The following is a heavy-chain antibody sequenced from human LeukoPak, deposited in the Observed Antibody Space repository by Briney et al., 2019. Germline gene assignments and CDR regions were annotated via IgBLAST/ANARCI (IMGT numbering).Heavy chain of an antibody. V-gene: IGHV1-2*02. J-gene: IGHJ3*02. D-gene: IGHD1-26*01. CDR3: ARFAGSYDAFDI. Sequence: ASVKVSCKASGYTFTGYYMHWVRQAPGQGLEWMGWINPNSGGTNYAQDFQGRVTMTRDTSISTAYMELSRLRSDDTAVYYCARFAGSYDAFDIWGQGTMVTVSS. CDR2: INPNSGGT. CDR1: GYTFTGYY.